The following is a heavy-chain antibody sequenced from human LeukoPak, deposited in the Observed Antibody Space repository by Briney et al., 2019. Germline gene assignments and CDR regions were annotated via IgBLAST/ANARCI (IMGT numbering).Heavy chain of an antibody. CDR3: AKGKRDQLLLCAFDI. V-gene: IGHV3-23*01. Sequence: GGSLRLSCAASGFTFSSYGMSWVRQAPGKGLEWVSAISGSGGSTYYADSVKGRFTISRDNSKNTLYLQMNSLRAEDTAIYYCAKGKRDQLLLCAFDIWGQGAMVTVSS. J-gene: IGHJ3*02. CDR1: GFTFSSYG. CDR2: ISGSGGST. D-gene: IGHD2-2*01.